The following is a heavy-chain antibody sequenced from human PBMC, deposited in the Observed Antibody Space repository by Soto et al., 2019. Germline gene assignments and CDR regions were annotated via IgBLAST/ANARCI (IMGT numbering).Heavy chain of an antibody. D-gene: IGHD3-3*01. J-gene: IGHJ5*02. CDR3: ARVRIFGVVSSIDSWFDP. CDR2: ISAYNGNT. Sequence: ASVKVSCKASGYTFTTYGISWVRPAPGQGLEWMEWISAYNGNTNYAQKHQGRVTITTDTSTSTAYMELRSLRYDDTAVYYCARVRIFGVVSSIDSWFDPWGQGTLVTVSS. V-gene: IGHV1-18*01. CDR1: GYTFTTYG.